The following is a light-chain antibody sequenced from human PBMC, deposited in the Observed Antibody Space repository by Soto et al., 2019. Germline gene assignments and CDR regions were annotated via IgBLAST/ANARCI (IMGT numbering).Light chain of an antibody. CDR2: DAS. J-gene: IGKJ2*01. V-gene: IGKV3-11*01. CDR3: QQRSNWHPTYT. Sequence: EIVLTQSPATLSLSPGERATLSCRASQSVSSYLAWYQQKPGQAPRLLIYDASNRSTGIPARFSGSGSGTDFTLTISSLEPEDFAVFYCQQRSNWHPTYTCGQGTKLEIK. CDR1: QSVSSY.